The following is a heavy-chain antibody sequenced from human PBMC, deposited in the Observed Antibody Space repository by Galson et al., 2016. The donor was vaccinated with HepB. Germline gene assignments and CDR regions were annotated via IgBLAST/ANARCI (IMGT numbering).Heavy chain of an antibody. CDR1: GFTFSRCG. V-gene: IGHV3-15*07. CDR2: SKSKNDDGAI. D-gene: IGHD2-2*01. J-gene: IGHJ4*02. Sequence: SLRLSCAASGFTFSRCGMHWVRQAPGKGLEWVGRSKSKNDDGAIDYAAPVEGRFTISRDDSRNSVYLQMDSLRADDTAVYFCATLGFCGTTTCNFWGQGTLVTVSS. CDR3: ATLGFCGTTTCNF.